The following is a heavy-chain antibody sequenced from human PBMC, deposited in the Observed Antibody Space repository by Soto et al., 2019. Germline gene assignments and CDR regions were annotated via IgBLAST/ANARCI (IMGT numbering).Heavy chain of an antibody. CDR2: MNAKSGDT. Sequence: GASVKVSCKASGYTFSDFDINWLRQASGQGPEWMGWMNAKSGDTFFAQRFQGKFNMTWDTSLSTAYMEVGSLTSDDTAMYYCARGNPFNYAGFDVWGQGTTVTVSS. D-gene: IGHD3-16*01. V-gene: IGHV1-8*01. CDR3: ARGNPFNYAGFDV. CDR1: GYTFSDFD. J-gene: IGHJ6*02.